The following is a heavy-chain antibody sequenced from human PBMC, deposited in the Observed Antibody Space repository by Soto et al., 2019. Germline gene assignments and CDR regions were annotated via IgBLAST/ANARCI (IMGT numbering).Heavy chain of an antibody. CDR3: AREDTSGYYGSYYYYGMDV. Sequence: PSETLSLTCTVSGGSISSGDYHWNWIRQSPGKGLEWIGYIRYSGSTSYNPSLKSRVAISVDTSKNQFSLKMSSVTAADTAVYYCAREDTSGYYGSYYYYGMDVWGQGTTVTVSS. CDR2: IRYSGST. J-gene: IGHJ6*02. CDR1: GGSISSGDYH. D-gene: IGHD3-22*01. V-gene: IGHV4-30-4*01.